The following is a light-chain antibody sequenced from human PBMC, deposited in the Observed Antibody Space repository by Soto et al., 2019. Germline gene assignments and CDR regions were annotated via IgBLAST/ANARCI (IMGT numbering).Light chain of an antibody. V-gene: IGKV3-11*01. CDR2: DAS. CDR3: QQRSNWIT. J-gene: IGKJ5*01. CDR1: QSVSSF. Sequence: EIVLTQSPGTLSLSPGERATLSCSASQSVSSFLAWYQQKPGQAPRLLIYDASNRATGIPARFSGSGSGTDFTLTISGLEPEDFAVYYCQQRSNWITFGQGTRLEI.